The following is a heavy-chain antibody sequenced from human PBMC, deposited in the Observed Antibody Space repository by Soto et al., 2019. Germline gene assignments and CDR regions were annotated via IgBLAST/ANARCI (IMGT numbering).Heavy chain of an antibody. J-gene: IGHJ5*02. CDR2: IYYSGST. CDR1: GGSISSYY. Sequence: PSETLSLTCTVSGGSISSYYWSWIRQPPGKGLEWIGYIYYSGSTNYNPSLKSRVTTSVDTSKNQFSLKLSSVTAADTAVYYCARDPQKYSVTRGFWFDPWGQGTLVTVSS. V-gene: IGHV4-59*01. CDR3: ARDPQKYSVTRGFWFDP. D-gene: IGHD4-17*01.